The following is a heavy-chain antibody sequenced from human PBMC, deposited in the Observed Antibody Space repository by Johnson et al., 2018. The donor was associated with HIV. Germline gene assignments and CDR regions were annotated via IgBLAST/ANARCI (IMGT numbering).Heavy chain of an antibody. V-gene: IGHV3-15*01. CDR3: TTAPPPDYYDSSGPDAFDI. CDR1: GFTFSNAW. CDR2: IKSKTDGGTR. D-gene: IGHD3-22*01. J-gene: IGHJ3*02. Sequence: VQLVESGGGLVKPGGSLRLSCAASGFTFSNAWMSWVRQAPGKGLEWVGRIKSKTDGGTRDYAAPVKGRFTISRDDSKNTLYVQMNSLKTEDTAVYYCTTAPPPDYYDSSGPDAFDIWGQGTMVTVSS.